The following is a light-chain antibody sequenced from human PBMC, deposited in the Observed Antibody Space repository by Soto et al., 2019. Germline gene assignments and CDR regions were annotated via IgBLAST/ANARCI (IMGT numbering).Light chain of an antibody. CDR2: DVS. CDR3: SSYTSRSTRV. V-gene: IGLV2-14*01. Sequence: QSALTKPASVSGSPGQSIIISCTGTSSDVGGYNYVSWYQQHPGKAPKLMIYDVSNRPSGVSNRVSGSKSGNTASLTISGLQAEDEADYYCSSYTSRSTRVFGGGTKLTVL. J-gene: IGLJ2*01. CDR1: SSDVGGYNY.